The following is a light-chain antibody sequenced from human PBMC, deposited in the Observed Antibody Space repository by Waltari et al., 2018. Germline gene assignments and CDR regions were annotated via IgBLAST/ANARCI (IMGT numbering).Light chain of an antibody. CDR2: AAS. J-gene: IGKJ4*01. Sequence: DIQMIQSPSSLSASVGDRVTITCRASQTVSNHLNWYQQKPGKAPKLLIYAASSLQSGIPSRFSGSGSGTDFTRTISTLQPEDFATYYCQQGYSTPPTFGGGTKVEIK. CDR3: QQGYSTPPT. V-gene: IGKV1-39*01. CDR1: QTVSNH.